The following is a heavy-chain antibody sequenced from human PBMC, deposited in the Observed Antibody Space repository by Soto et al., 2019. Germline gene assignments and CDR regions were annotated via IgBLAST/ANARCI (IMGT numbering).Heavy chain of an antibody. Sequence: QVQLVQSGAEVKKPGASVKVSCKASGYTFTTYTMHWVRQAPGQRLEWMGWLNTGNGNTKYSHNFQGRVTITRDTSASTAYMELSSLRSEDTAVYYCARFIGGAYGMDVWGQGTAVTVSS. D-gene: IGHD2-15*01. J-gene: IGHJ6*02. V-gene: IGHV1-3*04. CDR2: LNTGNGNT. CDR3: ARFIGGAYGMDV. CDR1: GYTFTTYT.